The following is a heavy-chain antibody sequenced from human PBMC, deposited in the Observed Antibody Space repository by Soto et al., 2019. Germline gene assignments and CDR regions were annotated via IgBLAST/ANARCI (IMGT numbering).Heavy chain of an antibody. J-gene: IGHJ6*03. CDR2: INPSGGST. D-gene: IGHD2-8*02. Sequence: QVQLVQSGAEVKKPGASVKVSCKASGYTFTSYYMHWVRQAPGQGLEWMGIINPSGGSTSYAQKFQGRITMTRDTSTSTVYMELSSLRSEDTAVYYCARGPIYSTGPKDYYYYYMDVWGKGTTVTVSS. CDR1: GYTFTSYY. V-gene: IGHV1-46*03. CDR3: ARGPIYSTGPKDYYYYYMDV.